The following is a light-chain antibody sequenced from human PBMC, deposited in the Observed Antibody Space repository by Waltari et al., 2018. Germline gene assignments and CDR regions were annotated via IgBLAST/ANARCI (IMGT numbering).Light chain of an antibody. CDR2: WAS. V-gene: IGKV4-1*01. J-gene: IGKJ2*01. CDR1: QSVLYKADNKNY. Sequence: DIVMTQSSDSLAVSLGERTTINCKFSQSVLYKADNKNYVAWYQRKPGHPPKLLIYWASTRDSGVPDRFTGSGSGTEFTLTISSLQAEDVALYYCQQYYTTPYTFGQGTKVEI. CDR3: QQYYTTPYT.